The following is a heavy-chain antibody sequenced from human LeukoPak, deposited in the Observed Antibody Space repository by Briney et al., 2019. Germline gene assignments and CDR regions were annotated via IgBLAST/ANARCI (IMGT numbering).Heavy chain of an antibody. D-gene: IGHD2-15*01. CDR3: ATMGVCSGGSCYEGGAFDI. V-gene: IGHV1-24*01. CDR1: GFGLSVLS. CDR2: IRPETGEP. J-gene: IGHJ3*02. Sequence: ASVKVSCKISGFGLSVLSIHWMRQAPGKGLEWVGGIRPETGEPIFAQKFRGRVTITEDTFTDTGYLELRGLTSEDTAVYYCATMGVCSGGSCYEGGAFDIWGQGTMVTVSS.